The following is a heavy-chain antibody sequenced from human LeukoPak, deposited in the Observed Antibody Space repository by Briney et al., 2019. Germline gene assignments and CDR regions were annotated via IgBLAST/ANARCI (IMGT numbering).Heavy chain of an antibody. CDR2: IYYSGST. V-gene: IGHV4-30-4*08. CDR1: GGSISSGDYY. Sequence: PSETLSLTCTVSGGSISSGDYYWSWIRQPPGKGLEWIGYIYYSGSTYYNPSLKSRVTISVDTSKNQFSLKLSSVTAADTAVYYCAIESSGWYTDAFDIWGQGTMVTVSS. J-gene: IGHJ3*02. D-gene: IGHD6-19*01. CDR3: AIESSGWYTDAFDI.